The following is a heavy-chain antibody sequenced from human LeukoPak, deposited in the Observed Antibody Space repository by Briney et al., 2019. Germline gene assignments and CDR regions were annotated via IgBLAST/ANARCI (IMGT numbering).Heavy chain of an antibody. CDR3: ARKRSPGAFDI. CDR2: ISGSGDST. J-gene: IGHJ3*02. Sequence: GGTLRLSCAASGFTFSSCGMSWVREAPGKGLEWVSAISGSGDSTYYADSVKGRFTISRDNAKNSLYLQMNSLRAEDTAVYYCARKRSPGAFDIWGQGTMVTVCS. CDR1: GFTFSSCG. V-gene: IGHV3-23*01.